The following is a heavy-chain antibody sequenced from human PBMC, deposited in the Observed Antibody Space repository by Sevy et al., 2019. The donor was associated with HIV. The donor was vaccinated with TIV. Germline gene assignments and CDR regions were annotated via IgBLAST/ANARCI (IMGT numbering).Heavy chain of an antibody. J-gene: IGHJ6*02. V-gene: IGHV3-15*01. CDR3: TTHPSVATMDGGYYYYYGMDV. CDR2: IRSKTDGGTT. D-gene: IGHD5-12*01. Sequence: GGSLRLSCAASRFTFSNAWMSWVRQAPGKGLEWVGRIRSKTDGGTTDYAAPVKSRFTNSRDNSKNTLYLQMNSLKTEDTAVYYCTTHPSVATMDGGYYYYYGMDVWGQGTTVTVSS. CDR1: RFTFSNAW.